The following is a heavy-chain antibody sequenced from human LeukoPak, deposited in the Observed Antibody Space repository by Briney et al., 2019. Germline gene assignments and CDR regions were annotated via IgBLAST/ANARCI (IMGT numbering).Heavy chain of an antibody. CDR3: ARMSYYDSSCDNWFDP. CDR1: GYTFTTYD. Sequence: ASVKVSCKASGYTFTTYDINWVRQATGQGLEWMGWMNPNSGNTGYAQKFQGRVTMTRNTSISTAYMELSSLRSEDTAVYYCARMSYYDSSCDNWFDPWGQGTLVTVSS. V-gene: IGHV1-8*01. D-gene: IGHD3-22*01. CDR2: MNPNSGNT. J-gene: IGHJ5*02.